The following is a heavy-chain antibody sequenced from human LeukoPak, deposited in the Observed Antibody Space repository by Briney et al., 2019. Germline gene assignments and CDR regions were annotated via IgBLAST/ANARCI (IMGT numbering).Heavy chain of an antibody. CDR2: IIPIFGTA. J-gene: IGHJ5*02. Sequence: SVKVSCKASGGTFSSYAISWVRQAPGQGLEWMGGIIPIFGTANYAQKFQGRVTITADKSTSTAYMELSSLRSEDTAVYYCARSTVTTDWFDPWGQGTLVTVSS. CDR1: GGTFSSYA. CDR3: ARSTVTTDWFDP. D-gene: IGHD4-17*01. V-gene: IGHV1-69*06.